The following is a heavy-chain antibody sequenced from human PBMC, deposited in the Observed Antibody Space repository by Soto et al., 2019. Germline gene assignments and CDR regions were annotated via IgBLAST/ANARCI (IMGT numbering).Heavy chain of an antibody. Sequence: QVQLQQWGAGLLKPSETLSLTCAVYGGSFSGYYWSWIRQPPGKGLEWIGEINHSGSTNYNPSLKSRLTISVDTSKNQFSLKLSSVTAADTAVYYCARDGYPKEYCSGGSCYRPNWFDPWGQGTLVTVSS. D-gene: IGHD2-15*01. J-gene: IGHJ5*02. CDR3: ARDGYPKEYCSGGSCYRPNWFDP. V-gene: IGHV4-34*01. CDR1: GGSFSGYY. CDR2: INHSGST.